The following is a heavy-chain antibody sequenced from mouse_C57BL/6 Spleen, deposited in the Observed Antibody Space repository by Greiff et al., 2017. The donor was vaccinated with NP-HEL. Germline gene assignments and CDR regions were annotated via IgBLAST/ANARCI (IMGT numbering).Heavy chain of an antibody. CDR2: INPSSGYT. V-gene: IGHV1-4*01. J-gene: IGHJ1*03. CDR1: GYTFTSYT. Sequence: QVQLKQSGAELARPGASVKMSCKASGYTFTSYTMHWVKQKPGQGLEWIGYINPSSGYTKYNQKFKDKATLTADKSSSTAYMQLSSLTSEDSAVYYCARGAMGSTHWYFDVWGTGTTVTVSS. D-gene: IGHD1-1*01. CDR3: ARGAMGSTHWYFDV.